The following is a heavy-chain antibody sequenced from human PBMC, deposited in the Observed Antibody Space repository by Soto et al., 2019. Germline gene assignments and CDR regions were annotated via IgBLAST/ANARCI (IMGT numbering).Heavy chain of an antibody. CDR2: LYDVDGS. CDR3: ARDLYEGALDV. J-gene: IGHJ3*01. Sequence: GSLRLSCAASGLTVSGKKYVAWVRQAPGKGLEWVSALYDVDGSFYADSVKGRFTTSSDKSDNTLYLQMNSLRAEDTALYYCARDLYEGALDVWGQGTMVTVSS. D-gene: IGHD3-16*01. V-gene: IGHV3-53*01. CDR1: GLTVSGKKY.